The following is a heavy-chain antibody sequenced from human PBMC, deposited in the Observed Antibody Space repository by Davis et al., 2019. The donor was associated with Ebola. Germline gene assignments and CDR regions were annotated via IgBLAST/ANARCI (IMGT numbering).Heavy chain of an antibody. CDR1: GGTFSSYA. Sequence: AASVKVSCKASGGTFSSYAISWVRQAPGQGLEWMGGIIPIFGTANYAQKFQGRVTITADESTSTAYMELSSLRSEDTAVYYCARSRGSGYDYYYYGMDVWGQGTTVTVSS. D-gene: IGHD5-12*01. CDR2: IIPIFGTA. J-gene: IGHJ6*02. CDR3: ARSRGSGYDYYYYGMDV. V-gene: IGHV1-69*13.